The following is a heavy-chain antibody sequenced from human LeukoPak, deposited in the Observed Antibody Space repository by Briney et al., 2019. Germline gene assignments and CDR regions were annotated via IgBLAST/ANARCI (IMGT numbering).Heavy chain of an antibody. V-gene: IGHV3-15*01. D-gene: IGHD4-17*01. Sequence: GGSLRLSCAASGFTFSSYSMNWVRQAPGKGLEWVGRIKSKTDGGTTDYAAPVKGRFTISRDDSKNTLYLQMNSLKTEDTAVYYCTTEGDYGDYTYWGQGTLVTVSS. J-gene: IGHJ4*02. CDR2: IKSKTDGGTT. CDR1: GFTFSSYS. CDR3: TTEGDYGDYTY.